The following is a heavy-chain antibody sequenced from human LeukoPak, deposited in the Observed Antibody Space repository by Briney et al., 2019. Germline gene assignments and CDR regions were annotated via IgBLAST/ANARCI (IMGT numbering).Heavy chain of an antibody. CDR1: GFTFSSYS. D-gene: IGHD3-22*01. CDR2: ISSSSSYI. CDR3: AKNLDPMIVPVYFDY. J-gene: IGHJ4*02. V-gene: IGHV3-21*01. Sequence: PGGSLRLSCAASGFTFSSYSMNWVRQAPGKGLEWVSSISSSSSYIYYTDSVKGRFTISRDNSKNTLYLQMNSLRAEDTAVYYCAKNLDPMIVPVYFDYWGQGTLVTVSS.